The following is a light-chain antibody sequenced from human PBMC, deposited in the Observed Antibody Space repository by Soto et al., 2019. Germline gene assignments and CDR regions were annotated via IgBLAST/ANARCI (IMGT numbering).Light chain of an antibody. CDR3: QHYLKYPIT. Sequence: IHITKSSSNHPAFVGEXVTIXCRASQTIDSWLAWYQQRPGKPPNLLISGASDLHGGVPSRFSGSGSRTDFTLTITTLQSEDFAPYYCQHYLKYPITFGQVTRMEIK. CDR2: GAS. V-gene: IGKV1-5*01. CDR1: QTIDSW. J-gene: IGKJ5*01.